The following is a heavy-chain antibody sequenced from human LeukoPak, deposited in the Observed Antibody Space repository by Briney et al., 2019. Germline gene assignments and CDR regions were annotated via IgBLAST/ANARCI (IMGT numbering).Heavy chain of an antibody. CDR1: GGTFSSYA. Sequence: ASVKVSCKASGGTFSSYAISWVRQAPGQGLEWMGWISAYNGNTNYAQKLQGRVTMTTDTSTSTAYMELRSLRSDDTAVYYCAREGGIAAAGTGDYWGQGTLVTVSS. V-gene: IGHV1-18*01. CDR2: ISAYNGNT. CDR3: AREGGIAAAGTGDY. J-gene: IGHJ4*02. D-gene: IGHD6-13*01.